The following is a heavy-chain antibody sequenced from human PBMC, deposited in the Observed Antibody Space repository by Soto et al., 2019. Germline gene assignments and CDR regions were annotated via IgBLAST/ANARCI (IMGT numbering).Heavy chain of an antibody. CDR2: IYYSGST. D-gene: IGHD2-2*01. V-gene: IGHV4-30-4*01. J-gene: IGHJ6*02. CDR3: MRVCSSVSCSSHYHGVDV. Sequence: PSETLSLTCTVSGGSISSGDYYWSWIRQPPGKGLEWIGYIYYSGSTYYNPSLKSRVTISVDTSKNQFSLKLNSVTAADTAVYYCMRVCSSVSCSSHYHGVDVWGQGTTVTVSS. CDR1: GGSISSGDYY.